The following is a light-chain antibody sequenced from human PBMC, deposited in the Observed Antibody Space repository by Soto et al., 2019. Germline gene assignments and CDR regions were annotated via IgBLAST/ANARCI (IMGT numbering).Light chain of an antibody. CDR2: GAS. CDR3: QRYGSSPGYT. J-gene: IGKJ2*01. V-gene: IGKV3-20*01. Sequence: IVLTQSPGPLSLSPGERATLSCRASQSVSSSYLAWYQQKPGQAPRLLIYGASSRATGIPDRFSGSGSGTDFTLTISRLEPEDLAVYYCQRYGSSPGYTFGQGTKLEIK. CDR1: QSVSSSY.